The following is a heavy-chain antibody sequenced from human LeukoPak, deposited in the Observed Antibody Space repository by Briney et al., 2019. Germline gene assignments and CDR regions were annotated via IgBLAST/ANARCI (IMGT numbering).Heavy chain of an antibody. Sequence: PGGSLRLSCAASGFTFSSFAMSWVRQAPGKGLEWVSAISGGGGTTYYADSVKGQFTISRDNSKNTLYLQMNSLRAEDTAVYYCASALRIYYYFDYWGQGTLVTVSS. CDR2: ISGGGGTT. J-gene: IGHJ4*02. CDR1: GFTFSSFA. V-gene: IGHV3-23*01. CDR3: ASALRIYYYFDY. D-gene: IGHD1-26*01.